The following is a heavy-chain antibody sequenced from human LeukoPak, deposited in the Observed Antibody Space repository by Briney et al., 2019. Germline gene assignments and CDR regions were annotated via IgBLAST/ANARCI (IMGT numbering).Heavy chain of an antibody. CDR3: AKERGTMIVVAFDY. J-gene: IGHJ4*02. V-gene: IGHV3-23*01. D-gene: IGHD3-22*01. CDR1: GLTFSIYA. Sequence: GGSLRLSCAASGLTFSIYAMSWVRQAPGKGLEWVSAISGSGGTAYYADSVKGRFTISRDNSKNTLYLQMNSLRAEDTAVYYCAKERGTMIVVAFDYWGQGTLVTVSS. CDR2: ISGSGGTA.